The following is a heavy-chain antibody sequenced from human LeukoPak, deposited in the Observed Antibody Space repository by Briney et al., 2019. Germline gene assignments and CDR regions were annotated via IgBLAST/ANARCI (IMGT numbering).Heavy chain of an antibody. D-gene: IGHD3-10*01. CDR3: AKELLWFGELFPNCDY. Sequence: GGSLRLSCAASGFTFSSYAMSWVRQAPGKGLEWVSAISGSGGSTYYADSVKGRFTISRDNSKNTLYLQMNSLRAEDTAVYYCAKELLWFGELFPNCDYWGQGTLVTVSS. J-gene: IGHJ4*02. CDR1: GFTFSSYA. V-gene: IGHV3-23*01. CDR2: ISGSGGST.